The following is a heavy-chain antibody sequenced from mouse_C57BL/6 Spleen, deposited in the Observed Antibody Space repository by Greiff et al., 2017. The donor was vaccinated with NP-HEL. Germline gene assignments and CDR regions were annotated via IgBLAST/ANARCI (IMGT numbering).Heavy chain of an antibody. CDR2: ISYDGSN. CDR3: AREGYDGYYLFAY. V-gene: IGHV3-6*01. J-gene: IGHJ3*01. Sequence: EVKLQESGPGLVKPSQSLSLTCSVTGYSITSGYYWNWIRQFPGNKLEWMGYISYDGSNNYNPSLKNRISITRDTSKNQFFLKLNSVTTEDTATYYCAREGYDGYYLFAYWGQGTLVTVSA. D-gene: IGHD2-3*01. CDR1: GYSITSGYY.